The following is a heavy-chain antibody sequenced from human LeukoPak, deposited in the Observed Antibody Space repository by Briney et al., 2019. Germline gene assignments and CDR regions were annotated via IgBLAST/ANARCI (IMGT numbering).Heavy chain of an antibody. D-gene: IGHD3/OR15-3a*01. CDR1: GGSISSSLYH. V-gene: IGHV4-39*01. CDR3: ARQEIGLRSFDP. CDR2: IYYTGTT. J-gene: IGHJ5*02. Sequence: SETLSLTCTVSGGSISSSLYHWGWIRQSPGKNLEWLGSIYYTGTTHYNPSLKSRVTISVDTSKNQFSLNLSSVTAADTAVYYCARQEIGLRSFDPWGQGALVTVSS.